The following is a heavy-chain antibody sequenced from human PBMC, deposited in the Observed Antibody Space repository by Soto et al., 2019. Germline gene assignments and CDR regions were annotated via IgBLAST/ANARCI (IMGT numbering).Heavy chain of an antibody. Sequence: PGGSLRLSCAASGLNFSILAMSWVRRAPGKGPEWVSTTGYSRLTTYYADSVKGRFAVSRDNSKNTLDLQMSSLRAEDTAVYYCATVHSTSRSFDYWGQGTLVTVSS. J-gene: IGHJ4*02. V-gene: IGHV3-23*01. CDR3: ATVHSTSRSFDY. CDR2: TGYSRLTT. CDR1: GLNFSILA. D-gene: IGHD6-6*01.